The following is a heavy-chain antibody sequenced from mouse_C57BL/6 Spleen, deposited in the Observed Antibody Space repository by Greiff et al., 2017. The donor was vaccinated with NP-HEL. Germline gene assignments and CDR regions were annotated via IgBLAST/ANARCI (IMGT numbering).Heavy chain of an antibody. CDR2: IYPGDGDT. Sequence: QVHVKQSGAELVKPGASVKISCKASGYAFSSYWMNWVKQRPGKGLEWIGQIYPGDGDTNYNGKFKGKATLTADKSSSTAYMQQSSLTSEDSAVYVCARKDGNYHWYVDVWGTGTTVTVSS. J-gene: IGHJ1*03. V-gene: IGHV1-80*01. CDR1: GYAFSSYW. D-gene: IGHD2-1*01. CDR3: ARKDGNYHWYVDV.